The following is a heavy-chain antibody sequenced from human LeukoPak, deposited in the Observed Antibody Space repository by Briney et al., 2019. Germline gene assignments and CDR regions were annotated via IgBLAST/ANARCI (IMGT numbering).Heavy chain of an antibody. CDR2: ISSNGGST. CDR3: ARRGIVGATYYYYGMDV. Sequence: GGSLRLSCAASGFTFSSYAMHWVRQAPGKGLEYVSAISSNGGSTYYANSVKGRFTISRDNSKNTLYLQMGSLRAEDMAVYYCARRGIVGATYYYYGMDVWAKGPRSPSP. CDR1: GFTFSSYA. D-gene: IGHD1-26*01. V-gene: IGHV3-64*01. J-gene: IGHJ6*02.